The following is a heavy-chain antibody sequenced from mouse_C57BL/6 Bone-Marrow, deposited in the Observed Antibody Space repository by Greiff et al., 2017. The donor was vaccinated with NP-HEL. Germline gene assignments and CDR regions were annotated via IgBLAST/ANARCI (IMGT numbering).Heavy chain of an antibody. J-gene: IGHJ2*01. CDR3: ARSGGYLYYFDY. CDR1: GYTFTDYY. V-gene: IGHV1-76*01. CDR2: IYPGSGNT. D-gene: IGHD2-3*01. Sequence: QVHVKQSGAELVRPGASVKLSCKASGYTFTDYYINWVKQRPGQGLEWIARIYPGSGNTYYNEKFKGKATLTAEKSSSTAYMQLSSLTSEDSAVYFCARSGGYLYYFDYWGQGTTLTVSS.